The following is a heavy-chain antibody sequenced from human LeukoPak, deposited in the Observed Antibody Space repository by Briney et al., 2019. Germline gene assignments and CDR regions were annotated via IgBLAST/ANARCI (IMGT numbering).Heavy chain of an antibody. CDR2: ISSHDGSI. Sequence: GRSLRLSCAASGFSFSSFGMHWVRQAPGKGLEYVSDISSHDGSINYAHSVKGRFTIYRDNSKNTLYLQMNSLRADDTAVYYCVKDRGGISRDFDYWGQGTLVTVSS. D-gene: IGHD3-16*02. J-gene: IGHJ4*02. CDR1: GFSFSSFG. V-gene: IGHV3-64D*06. CDR3: VKDRGGISRDFDY.